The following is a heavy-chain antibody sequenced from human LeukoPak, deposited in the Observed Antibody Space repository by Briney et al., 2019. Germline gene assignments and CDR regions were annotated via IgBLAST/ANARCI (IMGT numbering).Heavy chain of an antibody. CDR2: IRRRADGGTT. CDR1: GFTFSDAW. CDR3: TTNAGVTNEVLFDY. J-gene: IGHJ4*02. D-gene: IGHD3-10*01. Sequence: GGSLRLSCSAAGFTFSDAWMAWVRQAPGKGLEWLGHIRRRADGGTTDFAAPVKGRFTLLRDDSKNTSFLQMDSLKSEDTAVYYCTTNAGVTNEVLFDYWGLGTLVSVAS. V-gene: IGHV3-15*01.